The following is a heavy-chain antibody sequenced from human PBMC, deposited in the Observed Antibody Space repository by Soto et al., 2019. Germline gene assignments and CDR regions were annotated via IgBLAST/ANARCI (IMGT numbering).Heavy chain of an antibody. CDR1: GYTFTSYD. CDR2: MNPNSGNT. J-gene: IGHJ6*03. Sequence: ASVKVSCKASGYTFTSYDINWVRQATGQGLEWMGWMNPNSGNTGYAQKFQGRVTMTRNTSISTAYMELSSLRSEDTAVYYCARGHPSPDWITMVRGVIAGSYYYYYMDVWGKGTTVTVSS. D-gene: IGHD3-10*01. CDR3: ARGHPSPDWITMVRGVIAGSYYYYYMDV. V-gene: IGHV1-8*01.